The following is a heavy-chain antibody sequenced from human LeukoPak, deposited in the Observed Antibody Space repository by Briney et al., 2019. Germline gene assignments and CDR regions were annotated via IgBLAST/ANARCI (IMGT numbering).Heavy chain of an antibody. CDR1: GFTFSSYA. V-gene: IGHV3-23*01. CDR2: ISGSGGTT. Sequence: GGSLRLSCAASGFTFSSYAMSWVRQAPGKGLEWVSTISGSGGTTYYADSVKGRFTISRDNSKNTLYLQMNSLRAEDTAVYYCAKHTGYNSGWYADWGQGTLVTVSS. CDR3: AKHTGYNSGWYAD. D-gene: IGHD6-19*01. J-gene: IGHJ4*02.